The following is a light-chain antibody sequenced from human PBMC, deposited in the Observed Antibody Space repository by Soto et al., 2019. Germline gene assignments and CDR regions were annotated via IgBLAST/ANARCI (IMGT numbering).Light chain of an antibody. CDR1: QSLLHSNGYNY. J-gene: IGKJ4*01. V-gene: IGKV2-28*01. CDR2: CGS. CDR3: MQALQTPLA. Sequence: DIIMTQSPLSLPVTPGEPASISCRSSQSLLHSNGYNYLHWYLQKPGQPPQLLIYCGSNRASGVPDRFSGSGSGTDFTLKISRVEAEDVGLYYCMQALQTPLAFGGGTKVEL.